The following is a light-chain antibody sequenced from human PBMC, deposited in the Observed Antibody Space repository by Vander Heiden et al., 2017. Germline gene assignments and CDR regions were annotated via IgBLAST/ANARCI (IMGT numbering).Light chain of an antibody. J-gene: IGLJ2*01. V-gene: IGLV3-21*02. CDR2: DDS. CDR3: QVWDSSHDHVV. Sequence: SYVLTPPPSVSLAPGPTARITCGGNKIAGKKGHGYQQKPGQAPLLVVSDDSDRPSGIPERFAGSNSGNTATLTISRVEAGDEADYHWQVWDSSHDHVVFGGGTKLTVL. CDR1: KIAGKK.